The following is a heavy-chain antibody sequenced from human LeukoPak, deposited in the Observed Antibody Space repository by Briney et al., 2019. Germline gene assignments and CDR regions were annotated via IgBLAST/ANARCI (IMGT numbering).Heavy chain of an antibody. Sequence: KPSETLSLTCTVSGGSISSYYWSWIRQPPGKALEWLAHIFSNDEKSYRTSLKSRLTISKDTSKSQVVLIMTNMDPVDTATYYCARALLVDYNFDYWGQGTLVTVSS. D-gene: IGHD2-8*02. J-gene: IGHJ4*02. CDR2: IFSNDEK. CDR3: ARALLVDYNFDY. V-gene: IGHV2-26*01. CDR1: GGSISSYYW.